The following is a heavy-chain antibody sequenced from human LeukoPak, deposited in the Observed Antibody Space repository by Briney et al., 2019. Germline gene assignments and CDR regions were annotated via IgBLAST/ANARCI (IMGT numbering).Heavy chain of an antibody. J-gene: IGHJ4*02. D-gene: IGHD2-2*01. V-gene: IGHV3-30*04. Sequence: GGSLRLSCAASGSTFSTYAMHWVRQAPGKGLEWVAVISYDGSHKYDADSVKGRFTISRDNSKNTLYLQVNSLRAEDTAVYYCAREGYCSSPSCPQLDYWGQGTLLTVSS. CDR3: AREGYCSSPSCPQLDY. CDR2: ISYDGSHK. CDR1: GSTFSTYA.